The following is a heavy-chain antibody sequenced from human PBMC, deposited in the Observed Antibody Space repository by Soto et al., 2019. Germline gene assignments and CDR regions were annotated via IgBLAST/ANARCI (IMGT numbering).Heavy chain of an antibody. CDR2: ISSSSSYI. D-gene: IGHD2-21*02. CDR1: GFTFSSYS. CDR3: ATAVVTASRWFDP. Sequence: GGSLRLSCAASGFTFSSYSMNWVRQAPGKGLEWVSSISSSSSYIYYADSVKGRFTISRDNAKNSLYLQMNSLRAEDTAVYYCATAVVTASRWFDPWGQGTRVTVSS. J-gene: IGHJ5*02. V-gene: IGHV3-21*01.